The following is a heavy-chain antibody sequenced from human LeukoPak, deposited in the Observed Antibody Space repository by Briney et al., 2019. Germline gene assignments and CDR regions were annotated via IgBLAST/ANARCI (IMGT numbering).Heavy chain of an antibody. CDR3: ARDKGASTVTTNYFDY. Sequence: PSGTLSLTCAVSGGSISSSNWWSWVRQPPGKGLEWIGEIYHSGSTNYNPPLKSRVTISVDKSKNQFSLKLSSVTAADTAVYYCARDKGASTVTTNYFDYWGQGTLVTVSS. V-gene: IGHV4-4*02. D-gene: IGHD4-17*01. CDR2: IYHSGST. J-gene: IGHJ4*02. CDR1: GGSISSSNW.